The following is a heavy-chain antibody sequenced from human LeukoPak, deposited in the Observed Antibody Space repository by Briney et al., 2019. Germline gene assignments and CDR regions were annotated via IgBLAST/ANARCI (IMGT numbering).Heavy chain of an antibody. J-gene: IGHJ4*02. CDR2: INTGNGKT. D-gene: IGHD6-19*01. Sequence: ASVKVSCKASGYTFTGYYMHWVRQAPGQGLEWMGWINTGNGKTKYSQEFQGRVTITRDTSASTAYMELSSLRSDDMAVYYCARVVRYSGGPLTDLLPYYFDYWGQGTLVTVSS. V-gene: IGHV1-3*03. CDR1: GYTFTGYY. CDR3: ARVVRYSGGPLTDLLPYYFDY.